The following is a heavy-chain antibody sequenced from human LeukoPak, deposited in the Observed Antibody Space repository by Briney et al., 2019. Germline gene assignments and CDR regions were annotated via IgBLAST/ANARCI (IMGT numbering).Heavy chain of an antibody. Sequence: GESLKISCKGSGYSFTSYWIAWVRQMPGKGLEWMGIIYPGDSDTRYSPSFQGQVTVSVDKSINTAYLQWSSLKASDTAMYYCARRRYCSSTSCYEGALDIWGQGTMVTVSS. D-gene: IGHD2-2*01. CDR2: IYPGDSDT. CDR3: ARRRYCSSTSCYEGALDI. V-gene: IGHV5-51*01. J-gene: IGHJ3*02. CDR1: GYSFTSYW.